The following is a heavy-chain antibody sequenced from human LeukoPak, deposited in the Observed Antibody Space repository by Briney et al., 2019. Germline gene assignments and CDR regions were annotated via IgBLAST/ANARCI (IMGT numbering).Heavy chain of an antibody. CDR3: AKDRVGTTKATSFDS. CDR2: ISWNSGSI. D-gene: IGHD1-26*01. Sequence: PGGSLRLSCAASGFTFDDYAMHWVRQAPGKGLEWVSGISWNSGSIGYADSVKGRFTISRDNSKNTLYMQMNSLRAEDTAVFYCAKDRVGTTKATSFDSWGQGTLVTVSS. V-gene: IGHV3-9*01. CDR1: GFTFDDYA. J-gene: IGHJ4*02.